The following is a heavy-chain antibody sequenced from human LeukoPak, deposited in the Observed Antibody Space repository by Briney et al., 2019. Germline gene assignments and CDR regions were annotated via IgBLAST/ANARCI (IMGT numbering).Heavy chain of an antibody. D-gene: IGHD2-15*01. CDR1: GFTFSSYE. Sequence: PGGSLRLSCAASGFTFSSYEMNWVRQAPGQGLEWVAYISSTGNTVHYAGSVKGRFTISRDNAKNSLSLQMNRLRAEDTAVYYCTKETPQMDVWGKGTTVTVSS. CDR2: ISSTGNTV. CDR3: TKETPQMDV. J-gene: IGHJ6*04. V-gene: IGHV3-48*03.